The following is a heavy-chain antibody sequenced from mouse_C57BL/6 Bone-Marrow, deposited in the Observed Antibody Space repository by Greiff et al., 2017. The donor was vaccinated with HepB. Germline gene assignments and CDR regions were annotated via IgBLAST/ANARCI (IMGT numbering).Heavy chain of an antibody. CDR2: FYTGSGSI. CDR1: GYNFTEYT. V-gene: IGHV1-62-2*01. CDR3: ARHETPGYFEY. Sequence: QVHVKQSGAELVKPGASVKLSCKASGYNFTEYTIHWVKQRSGQGLEWIGWFYTGSGSIKYNEKFKDKATLTADKYSSTVYMELSRVTSEDTAVYFCARHETPGYFEYWGQGTTLTVSS. J-gene: IGHJ2*01.